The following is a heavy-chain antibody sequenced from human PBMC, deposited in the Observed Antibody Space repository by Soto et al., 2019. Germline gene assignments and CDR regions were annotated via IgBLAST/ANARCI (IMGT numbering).Heavy chain of an antibody. CDR2: IVPAFGTP. J-gene: IGHJ6*02. CDR1: GGTFSNYA. CDR3: ARGATIFGVAAYSYYEMEV. Sequence: VQLVQSGAEVKKPGSSVKVSCRASGGTFSNYAFSWVRQAPGQGLEWMGGIVPAFGTPNYAQNLQGRITITADDSTTTVYMDLSSLRSEDTAVYYCARGATIFGVAAYSYYEMEVWGQGTTVTVSS. D-gene: IGHD3-3*01. V-gene: IGHV1-69*01.